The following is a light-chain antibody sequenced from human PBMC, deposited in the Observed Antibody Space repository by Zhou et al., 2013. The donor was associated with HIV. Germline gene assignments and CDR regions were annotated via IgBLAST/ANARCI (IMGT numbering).Light chain of an antibody. CDR2: AAS. Sequence: DIVLTQSPGTLSLAPGERATLSCRASQSVTSTYVAWYQQKPGQAPRLLIYAASRRATGIPDRFSGSGSGADYTLTISRLQPEDFAVYFCQHYDDSPYTFGQGTKLEIK. CDR3: QHYDDSPYT. J-gene: IGKJ2*01. CDR1: QSVTSTY. V-gene: IGKV3-20*01.